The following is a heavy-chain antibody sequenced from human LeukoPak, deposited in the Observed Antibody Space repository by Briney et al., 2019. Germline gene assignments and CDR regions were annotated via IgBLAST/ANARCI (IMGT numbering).Heavy chain of an antibody. CDR2: INPNSGGT. J-gene: IGHJ4*02. Sequence: ASVKVSCKASGYTFTGPYIHWMRQAPGQGLEWMGWINPNSGGTKYAQKFQGRVTLTRDTSTSTVYMELSGLRADDTAAYYCARDEYCTKGVCTNFDLWGQGTLVTVSS. D-gene: IGHD2-8*01. CDR3: ARDEYCTKGVCTNFDL. CDR1: GYTFTGPY. V-gene: IGHV1-2*02.